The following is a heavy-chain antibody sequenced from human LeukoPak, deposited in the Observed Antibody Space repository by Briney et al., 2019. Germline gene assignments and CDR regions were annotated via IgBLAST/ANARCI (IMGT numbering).Heavy chain of an antibody. CDR3: TRQVGYYGSGSPPFDP. CDR2: IYPGDSDT. D-gene: IGHD3-10*01. J-gene: IGHJ5*02. Sequence: PGESLKISCKGSGYSFTSYWIGWVRQMPGKGLEWMGIIYPGDSDTRYSPSFQGQVTISADKSISTAYLQWSSLKASDTAMYYCTRQVGYYGSGSPPFDPWGQGTLVTVSS. V-gene: IGHV5-51*01. CDR1: GYSFTSYW.